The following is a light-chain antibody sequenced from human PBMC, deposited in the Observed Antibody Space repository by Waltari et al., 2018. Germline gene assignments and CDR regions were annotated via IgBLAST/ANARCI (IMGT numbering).Light chain of an antibody. CDR3: QQYGSSPRT. CDR2: GAS. J-gene: IGKJ4*01. Sequence: EIVLTQSPGPLSLSPGERATLSCWASQSVSSSYLAWYQQQPGQAPRLLIYGASTRATGIPDRFSGSGSGADFTLTISSLEPEDFAVYYCQQYGSSPRTFGGGTKVEIK. CDR1: QSVSSSY. V-gene: IGKV3-20*01.